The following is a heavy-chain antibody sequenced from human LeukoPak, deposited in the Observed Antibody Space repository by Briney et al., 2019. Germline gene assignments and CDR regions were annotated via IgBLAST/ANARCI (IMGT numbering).Heavy chain of an antibody. Sequence: GGSLRLSCAVSGFTFSSHWMSWVRQAPGKGLEWVANIKKDGSEKYYVDSVKGRFTISRDNAKTSLYLQMNSLRAEDTAVYYCARGADTGYSSDSWGQGTLVTVSS. CDR1: GFTFSSHW. CDR2: IKKDGSEK. J-gene: IGHJ5*02. D-gene: IGHD6-19*01. V-gene: IGHV3-7*01. CDR3: ARGADTGYSSDS.